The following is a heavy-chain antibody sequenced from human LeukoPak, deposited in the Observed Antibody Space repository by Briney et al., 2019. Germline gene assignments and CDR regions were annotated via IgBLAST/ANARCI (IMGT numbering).Heavy chain of an antibody. CDR2: IYYSGST. Sequence: ASETLSLTCTVSGGSISSYYWGWIRQPPGKGLEWIGSIYYSGSTYYNPSLKSRVTISVDTSKNQFSLKLSSVTAADTAVYYCVMDPAGDFDYWGQGTLVTVSS. D-gene: IGHD6-19*01. CDR3: VMDPAGDFDY. CDR1: GGSISSYY. J-gene: IGHJ4*02. V-gene: IGHV4-39*01.